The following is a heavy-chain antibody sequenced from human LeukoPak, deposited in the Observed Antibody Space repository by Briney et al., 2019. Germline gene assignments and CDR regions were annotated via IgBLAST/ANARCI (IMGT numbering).Heavy chain of an antibody. CDR3: ARDTDTDDYVWGSYRHFDY. D-gene: IGHD3-16*02. Sequence: SVKVSCKASGGTFSSYAISWVRQAPGQGLEWMGGIIPILGTANYAQKFQGRVTITADESTSTAYMELSSLRSEDTAVYYCARDTDTDDYVWGSYRHFDYWGQGTLVTVSS. V-gene: IGHV1-69*13. CDR1: GGTFSSYA. J-gene: IGHJ4*02. CDR2: IIPILGTA.